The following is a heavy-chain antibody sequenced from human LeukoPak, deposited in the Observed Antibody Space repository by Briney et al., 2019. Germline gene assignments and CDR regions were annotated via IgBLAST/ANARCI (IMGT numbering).Heavy chain of an antibody. D-gene: IGHD3-22*01. CDR1: GFTVSSNY. J-gene: IGHJ4*02. CDR3: ARDLSHDSSGYSDY. V-gene: IGHV3-53*01. CDR2: IYSGGST. Sequence: PGGSLRLSRAASGFTVSSNYMSWVRQAPGKGLEWVSVIYSGGSTYYADSVKGRFTISRDNSKNTLCLQMNSLRAEDTAVYYCARDLSHDSSGYSDYWGQGTLVTVSS.